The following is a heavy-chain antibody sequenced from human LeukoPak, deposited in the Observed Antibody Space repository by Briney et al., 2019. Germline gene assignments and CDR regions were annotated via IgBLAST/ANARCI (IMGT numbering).Heavy chain of an antibody. CDR1: GGSISSSSYY. Sequence: PSETLSLTCTVSGGSISSSSYYWGWIRQPPGKGLEWIGSIYYSGSTYYNPSLKSRVTISVDTSKNQFSLKLSSVTAADTAVYYCARPSAYYYDSSGYFVWGQGTLVTVSS. CDR3: ARPSAYYYDSSGYFV. D-gene: IGHD3-22*01. CDR2: IYYSGST. V-gene: IGHV4-39*01. J-gene: IGHJ4*02.